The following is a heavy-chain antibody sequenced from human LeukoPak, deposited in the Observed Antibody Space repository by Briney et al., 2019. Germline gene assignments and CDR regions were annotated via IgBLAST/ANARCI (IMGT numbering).Heavy chain of an antibody. V-gene: IGHV3-9*01. Sequence: GGSLRLSCAASGFTFDDYAMHWVRQAPGKGLEWVSGISWNSGSIGYADSVKGRFTISRDNAKNSLYLQMNSLRAEDTAVYYCAKEYPPFDFQHWGQGTLVTVSS. CDR1: GFTFDDYA. CDR3: AKEYPPFDFQH. CDR2: ISWNSGSI. J-gene: IGHJ1*01.